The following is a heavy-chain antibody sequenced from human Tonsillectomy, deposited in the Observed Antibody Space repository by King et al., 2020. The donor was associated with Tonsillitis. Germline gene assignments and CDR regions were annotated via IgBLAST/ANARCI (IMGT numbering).Heavy chain of an antibody. Sequence: VQLVESGGGLVQPGGSLRLSCAASGFTVSSNYMSWVRQAPGKGLEWVSVIYSGGSTYYADSVKGRFTISRDNSKNTLYLLMNSLGAEDTAVYYCAREIADLYYFDYWGQGTLVTVSS. J-gene: IGHJ4*02. CDR3: AREIADLYYFDY. CDR1: GFTVSSNY. CDR2: IYSGGST. D-gene: IGHD6-13*01. V-gene: IGHV3-66*01.